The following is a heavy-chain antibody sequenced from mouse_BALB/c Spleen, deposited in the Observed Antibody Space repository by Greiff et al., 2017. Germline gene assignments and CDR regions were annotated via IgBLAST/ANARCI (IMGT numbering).Heavy chain of an antibody. V-gene: IGHV1-54*01. CDR3: ARRVTTRGFDY. CDR2: INPGSGGT. Sequence: QVQLKQSGAELVRPGTSVKVSCKASGYAFTNYLIEWVKQRPGQGLEWIGVINPGSGGTNYNEKFKGKATLTADKSSSTAYMQLSSLTSDDSAVYFCARRVTTRGFDYWGQGTTLTVSS. D-gene: IGHD2-3*01. J-gene: IGHJ2*01. CDR1: GYAFTNYL.